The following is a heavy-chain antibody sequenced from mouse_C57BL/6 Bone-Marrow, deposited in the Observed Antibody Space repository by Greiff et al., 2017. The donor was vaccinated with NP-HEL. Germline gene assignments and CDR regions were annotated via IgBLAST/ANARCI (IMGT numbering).Heavy chain of an antibody. CDR3: ARREDFRYYGSCPFAY. CDR1: GYTFTSYW. CDR2: IDPSGSYT. Sequence: VQLQQSGAELVRPGTSVKLSCKASGYTFTSYWMHWVKQRPGQGLEWIGVIDPSGSYTNYNQKFKGKATLTVDNYSRTAYMQLSSLTSEDSAVDYCARREDFRYYGSCPFAYWGQGTLVTVSA. J-gene: IGHJ3*01. D-gene: IGHD1-1*01. V-gene: IGHV1-59*01.